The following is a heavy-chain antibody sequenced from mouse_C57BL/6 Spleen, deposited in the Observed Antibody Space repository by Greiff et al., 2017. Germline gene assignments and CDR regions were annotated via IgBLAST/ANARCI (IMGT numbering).Heavy chain of an antibody. CDR1: GYTFTSYW. D-gene: IGHD1-1*01. CDR2: IDPSDSET. V-gene: IGHV1-52*01. J-gene: IGHJ3*01. CDR3: ASDYYGSSSFAY. Sequence: VKLQQPGAELVRPGSSVKLSCKASGYTFTSYWMHWVKQRPIQGLEWIGNIDPSDSETHYNQKFKDKATLTVDKSSSTAYMQLSSLTSEDSAVYYCASDYYGSSSFAYWGQGTLVTVSA.